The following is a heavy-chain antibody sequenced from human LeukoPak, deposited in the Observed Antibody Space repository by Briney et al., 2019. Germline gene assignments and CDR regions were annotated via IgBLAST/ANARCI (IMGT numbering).Heavy chain of an antibody. V-gene: IGHV4-59*01. D-gene: IGHD2-2*01. J-gene: IGHJ4*02. CDR3: ALGDCSSTSCYVFDY. Sequence: SETLSLTCTVSGGYISSYYWSWIRQPPGKGLEWIGYIFNSGSTNYNPSLKSRVAISVDTSKNQFSLKLSSVTAADTAVYFCALGDCSSTSCYVFDYWGQGTLVTVSS. CDR2: IFNSGST. CDR1: GGYISSYY.